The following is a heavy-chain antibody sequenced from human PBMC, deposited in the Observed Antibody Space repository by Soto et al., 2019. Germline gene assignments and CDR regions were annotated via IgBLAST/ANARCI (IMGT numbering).Heavy chain of an antibody. CDR1: GYTFTNSG. J-gene: IGHJ4*02. D-gene: IGHD6-19*01. CDR3: ARHGSGWDY. CDR2: ISTDNGNT. V-gene: IGHV1-18*01. Sequence: ASVKVSCKASGYTFTNSGISWVRQAPGQGLEWMGWISTDNGNTNYAQHFQGRVSMTTDTSTSTAYMELSSLRSEDTAVYYCARHGSGWDYWGQGTLVTVSS.